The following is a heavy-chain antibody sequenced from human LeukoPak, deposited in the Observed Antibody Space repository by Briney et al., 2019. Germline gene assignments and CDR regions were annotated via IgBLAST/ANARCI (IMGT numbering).Heavy chain of an antibody. V-gene: IGHV6-1*01. D-gene: IGHD3-10*01. J-gene: IGHJ4*02. CDR2: TYYRTKWYL. Sequence: SRTLSLTCAISGDSVSSTSAGWNWIRQSPSRGLEWLGRTYYRTKWYLDYAVSVESRITINVDTSRNQFSLQLNSVTPEDTAVYYCARGLLYYYGSGSSTLDYWGQGTLVTVSS. CDR3: ARGLLYYYGSGSSTLDY. CDR1: GDSVSSTSAG.